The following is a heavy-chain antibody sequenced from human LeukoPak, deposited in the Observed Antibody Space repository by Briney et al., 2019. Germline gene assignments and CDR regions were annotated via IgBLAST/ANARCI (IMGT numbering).Heavy chain of an antibody. V-gene: IGHV4-59*08. J-gene: IGHJ4*02. Sequence: NPSETLSLTCTVSGGSISSYYWSWIRQPPGKGLEWIGYIYYSGSTNYNPSLKSRVTISVDTSKNQFSLKLSSVTAADTAVYYCARLRHISGGLDYWGQGTLVTVSS. CDR2: IYYSGST. CDR1: GGSISSYY. CDR3: ARLRHISGGLDY. D-gene: IGHD3-22*01.